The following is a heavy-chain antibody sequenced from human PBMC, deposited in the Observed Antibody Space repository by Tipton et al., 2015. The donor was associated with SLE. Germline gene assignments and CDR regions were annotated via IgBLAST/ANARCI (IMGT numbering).Heavy chain of an antibody. CDR3: AREVMDWYFDL. D-gene: IGHD3-16*01. CDR1: GGSISSYY. V-gene: IGHV4-59*12. J-gene: IGHJ2*01. CDR2: IHYSGST. Sequence: TLSLTCTVSGGSISSYYWSWIRQPPGKGLEWIGYIHYSGSTNYNPSLKSRVTISVDTSNNEFSLRLSSMTAADTAVYYCAREVMDWYFDLWGRGTLVTVSS.